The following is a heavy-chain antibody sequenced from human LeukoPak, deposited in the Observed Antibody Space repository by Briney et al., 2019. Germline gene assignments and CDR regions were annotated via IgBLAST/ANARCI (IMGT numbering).Heavy chain of an antibody. Sequence: PSETLSLTCTVSGDANSILFWVRIRQPPGKGLEWIGYIYYSGITKYHPSLKSRVTLSVDTSENQFSLKLSSVAAPYTDRHDCSGHRDILVDGGYWDFDQWGQGTLVTVSS. V-gene: IGHV4-59*08. CDR2: IYYSGIT. CDR3: SGHRDILVDGGYWDFDQ. J-gene: IGHJ4*02. D-gene: IGHD2-21*02. CDR1: GDANSILF.